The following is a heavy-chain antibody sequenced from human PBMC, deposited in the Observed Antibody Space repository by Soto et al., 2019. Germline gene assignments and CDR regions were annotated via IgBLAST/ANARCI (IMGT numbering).Heavy chain of an antibody. CDR2: IRNKDNNYAT. V-gene: IGHV3-73*01. Sequence: GGSLRLSCAASGFTFSDSAMHWVRQASGKGLEWVGRIRNKDNNYATAYTASVKGRFTISRDNSKNTLYLQMNSLRAEDTAVYYCAKDKLAVAVAAPFDYWGQGTLVTVSS. CDR3: AKDKLAVAVAAPFDY. J-gene: IGHJ4*02. CDR1: GFTFSDSA. D-gene: IGHD6-19*01.